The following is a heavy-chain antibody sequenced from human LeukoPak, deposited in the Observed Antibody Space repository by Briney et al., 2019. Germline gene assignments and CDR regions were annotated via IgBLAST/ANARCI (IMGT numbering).Heavy chain of an antibody. D-gene: IGHD3-16*01. V-gene: IGHV6-1*01. CDR3: AREGETGNPRDYYYYMDV. CDR1: GDSVSSNSAA. CDR2: TYYRSKWYN. Sequence: SQTLSLTCAISGDSVSSNSAAWNWSRQSPSRGLEWLGRTYYRSKWYNDYAVSVKSRITISPDTSKNQFSLRLNSVTPEDMAVYYCAREGETGNPRDYYYYMDVWGKGTTVTVSS. J-gene: IGHJ6*03.